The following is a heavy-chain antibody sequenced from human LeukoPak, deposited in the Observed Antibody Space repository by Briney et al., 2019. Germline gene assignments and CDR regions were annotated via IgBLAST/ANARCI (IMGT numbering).Heavy chain of an antibody. J-gene: IGHJ6*03. V-gene: IGHV3-21*01. CDR3: ARDGGYYDYVWGSYRYYYYMDV. CDR1: GFTFSSYS. D-gene: IGHD3-16*02. Sequence: PGGSLRLSCAASGFTFSSYSMNWVRQAPGKGLEWVSSISSSSSYIYYADSVKGRFTISRDNAKNSLYLQMNSLRAEDTAVYYCARDGGYYDYVWGSYRYYYYMDVWGKGTTVTVSS. CDR2: ISSSSSYI.